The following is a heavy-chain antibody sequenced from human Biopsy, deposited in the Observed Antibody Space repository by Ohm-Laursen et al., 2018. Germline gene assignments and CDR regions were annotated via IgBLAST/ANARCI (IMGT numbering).Heavy chain of an antibody. D-gene: IGHD3-3*01. J-gene: IGHJ4*02. CDR1: GGSFSGTY. CDR3: ARGEYYAYWSGARKLNYFDY. CDR2: INHSGST. V-gene: IGHV4-34*01. Sequence: SDILSLTCAVSGGSFSGTYWSWIRQTPGKGLEWIGEINHSGSTKYNPSFESRVTISVDTSKNQFSLNLFSVTAADAARYFCARGEYYAYWSGARKLNYFDYWGQGTLVIVSS.